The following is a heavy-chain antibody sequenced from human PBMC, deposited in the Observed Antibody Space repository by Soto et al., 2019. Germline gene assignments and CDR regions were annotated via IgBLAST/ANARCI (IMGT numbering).Heavy chain of an antibody. CDR1: GGTFNKYA. CDR2: IIPLFGTA. Sequence: QVQLVQSGAEVKKPGSSVKVSCKASGGTFNKYAIDWVRQAPGQGLEWMGGIIPLFGTANYAQKFQGRVTITADKSTSTAYMELSSLRSEDTAVYYCARGDIVVVPAASAYYYYGMDVWGQGTTVTVSS. CDR3: ARGDIVVVPAASAYYYYGMDV. V-gene: IGHV1-69*06. D-gene: IGHD2-2*01. J-gene: IGHJ6*02.